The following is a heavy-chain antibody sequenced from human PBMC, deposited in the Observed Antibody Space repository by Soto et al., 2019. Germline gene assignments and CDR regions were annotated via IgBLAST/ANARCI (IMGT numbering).Heavy chain of an antibody. CDR1: GFALIDN. V-gene: IGHV3-11*01. CDR3: ARDYSNKGFDY. CDR2: ISNSGTAT. Sequence: QVQLVESGGGLVRPGESLRLSCTASGFALIDNMGWIRQAPGRGLECIAYISNSGTATYYTDSVKGRFTVARDHAENSLYLQMNSLTADDTDVYYCARDYSNKGFDYWGQGTLVTVSS. D-gene: IGHD4-4*01. J-gene: IGHJ4*02.